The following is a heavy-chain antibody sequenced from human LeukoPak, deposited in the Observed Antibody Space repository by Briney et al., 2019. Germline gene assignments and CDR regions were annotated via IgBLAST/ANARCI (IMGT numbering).Heavy chain of an antibody. Sequence: SETLSLTCAVYGGSFSGYYWCWIRQPPGKGLEWIGEINHSGSTNYNPSLKSRVTISVDTSRNQFSLKLSSVTAADTAVYFCATRTGDIVATIPSYFDYWGQGTLVTVSS. V-gene: IGHV4-34*01. J-gene: IGHJ4*02. CDR2: INHSGST. CDR1: GGSFSGYY. D-gene: IGHD5-12*01. CDR3: ATRTGDIVATIPSYFDY.